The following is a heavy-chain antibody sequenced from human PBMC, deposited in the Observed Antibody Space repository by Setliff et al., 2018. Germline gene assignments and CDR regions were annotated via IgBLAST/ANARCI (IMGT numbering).Heavy chain of an antibody. CDR2: IYWDDDK. D-gene: IGHD3-22*01. V-gene: IGHV2-5*02. CDR1: GFSLSTSGVG. J-gene: IGHJ4*02. Sequence: SGPTLVNPTQTLTLTCTFSGFSLSTSGVGVGWIRPPPGKALEWLVLIYWDDDKRYSPSLKSRLTITKDTSKNQVVLTMTNMDPVDTATYYCAHRRGDYYDSSGYYYDYWGQGTLVTVSS. CDR3: AHRRGDYYDSSGYYYDY.